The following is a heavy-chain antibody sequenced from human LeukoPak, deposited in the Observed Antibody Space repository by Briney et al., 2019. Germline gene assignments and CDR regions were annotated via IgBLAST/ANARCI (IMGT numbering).Heavy chain of an antibody. CDR2: ISSDGTNT. J-gene: IGHJ4*02. CDR3: ARDWGGSGPTSHDY. Sequence: GGSLRLSCAASGFTFKSSWMHWVRQPPGRGPVWVSRISSDGTNTRHGDSVGGRFTVSRDNAKHTLYLQMNSLRVEDSAVYYCARDWGGSGPTSHDYWGQGTLVTVSS. D-gene: IGHD3-16*01. V-gene: IGHV3-74*01. CDR1: GFTFKSSW.